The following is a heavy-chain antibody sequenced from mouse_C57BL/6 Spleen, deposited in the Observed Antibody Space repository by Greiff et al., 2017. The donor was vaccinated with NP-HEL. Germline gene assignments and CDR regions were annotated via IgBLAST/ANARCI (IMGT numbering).Heavy chain of an antibody. CDR3: LATSYWYFDV. CDR1: GYAFSSSW. J-gene: IGHJ1*03. Sequence: VQLQQSGPELVKPGASVKISCKASGYAFSSSWMNWVKQRPGKGLEWIGRIYPGDGDTNYNGKFKGKATLTADKSSSTAYMQLSSLTSEDSAVYCCLATSYWYFDVRGTGTTVTVSS. V-gene: IGHV1-82*01. CDR2: IYPGDGDT.